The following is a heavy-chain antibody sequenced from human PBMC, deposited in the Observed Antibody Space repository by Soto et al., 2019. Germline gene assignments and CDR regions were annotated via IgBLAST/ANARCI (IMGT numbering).Heavy chain of an antibody. CDR1: GLAFPIDD. J-gene: IGHJ3*01. CDR2: MNPSGSNT. Sequence: QVQLVQSGAEVKKPGASVQVSCKASGLAFPIDDIIWVRQTIGRGLEFMGWMNPSGSNTGYAQKFQGRATFTLNTPTSTAYLDLSGPRSEETAVYYCARYRTKVPVAFHFWGQGTMVTVSS. V-gene: IGHV1-8*01. D-gene: IGHD3-16*02. CDR3: ARYRTKVPVAFHF.